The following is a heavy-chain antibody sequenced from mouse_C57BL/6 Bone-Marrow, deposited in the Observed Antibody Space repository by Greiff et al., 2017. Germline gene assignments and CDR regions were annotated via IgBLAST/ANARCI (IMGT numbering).Heavy chain of an antibody. V-gene: IGHV1-50*01. J-gene: IGHJ1*03. CDR2: IDPSDSYT. CDR3: AREGSNYVGYFDV. Sequence: QVQLQQPGAELVKPGASVKLSCKASGYTFTSYWMQWVKQRPGQGLEWIGEIDPSDSYTNYNQKFKGKATLTVDTSSSTAYMQLSSLTSEDSAVYDCAREGSNYVGYFDVWGTGTTVTVSS. CDR1: GYTFTSYW. D-gene: IGHD2-5*01.